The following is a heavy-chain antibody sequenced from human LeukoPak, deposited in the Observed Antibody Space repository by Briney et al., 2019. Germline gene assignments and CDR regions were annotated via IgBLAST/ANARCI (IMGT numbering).Heavy chain of an antibody. V-gene: IGHV4-34*01. D-gene: IGHD3-22*01. J-gene: IGHJ3*02. CDR1: GGSFSGYY. CDR2: INHSGST. CDR3: ARANSDSSGYSDAFDI. Sequence: SETLSLTCAVYGGSFSGYYWSWIRQPPGKGLEWIGEINHSGSTNYNPSLKSRVTISVDTSKNQFSLKLSSVTAADTAVYYCARANSDSSGYSDAFDIWGQGTMVTVSS.